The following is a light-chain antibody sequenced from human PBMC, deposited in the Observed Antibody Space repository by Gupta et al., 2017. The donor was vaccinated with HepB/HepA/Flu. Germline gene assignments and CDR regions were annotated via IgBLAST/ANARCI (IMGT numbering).Light chain of an antibody. CDR2: ATS. V-gene: IGKV1-39*01. J-gene: IGKJ4*01. Sequence: DISITHSPHSMSAPVGDRVTIPCRASQNIYNYLNWYQQKPGKAPKFLIYATSSLQTGVPSRFSGSGSGTDITLTISSLQPEDFATYLWQQTSTVPLTFGGGTKVEIK. CDR3: QQTSTVPLT. CDR1: QNIYNY.